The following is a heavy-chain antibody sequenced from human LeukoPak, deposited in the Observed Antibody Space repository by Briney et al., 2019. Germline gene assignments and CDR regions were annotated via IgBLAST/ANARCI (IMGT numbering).Heavy chain of an antibody. V-gene: IGHV1-18*01. Sequence: ASVKVSCKASGYTFISYGTSWVQQAPGQGLEWMGWISAYNGNTNYAQKLQGRVTMTTDTSTSTAYMELRSLRSDDTAVYYCARAEWELLPFDYWGQGTLVTVSS. CDR3: ARAEWELLPFDY. CDR1: GYTFISYG. CDR2: ISAYNGNT. D-gene: IGHD1-26*01. J-gene: IGHJ4*02.